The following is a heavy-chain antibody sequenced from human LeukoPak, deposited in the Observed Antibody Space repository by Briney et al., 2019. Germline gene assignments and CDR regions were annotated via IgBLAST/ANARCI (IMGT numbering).Heavy chain of an antibody. D-gene: IGHD4-17*01. CDR1: GFTFRDYY. CDR3: ARERNGDSDAFDI. Sequence: PGGSLRLSCAASGFTFRDYYMTWVRQAPGKGLEWISYISRSGDNLYYADSVKGRFTISRDNSKNTLYLQMNSLRAEDTAVYYCARERNGDSDAFDIWGQGTMVTVSS. J-gene: IGHJ3*02. CDR2: ISRSGDNL. V-gene: IGHV3-11*04.